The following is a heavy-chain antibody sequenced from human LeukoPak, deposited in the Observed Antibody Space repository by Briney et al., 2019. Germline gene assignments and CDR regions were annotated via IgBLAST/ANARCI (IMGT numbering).Heavy chain of an antibody. D-gene: IGHD3-10*01. CDR2: IYYSGST. CDR3: AREVRVRGVIITPWFDP. CDR1: GGSISSSSYY. V-gene: IGHV4-61*01. J-gene: IGHJ5*02. Sequence: SETLSLTCTVSGGSISSSSYYWGWIRQPPGKGLEWIGYIYYSGSTNYNPSLKSRVTISVDTSKNQFSLKLSSVTAADTAVYYCAREVRVRGVIITPWFDPWGQGTLVTVSS.